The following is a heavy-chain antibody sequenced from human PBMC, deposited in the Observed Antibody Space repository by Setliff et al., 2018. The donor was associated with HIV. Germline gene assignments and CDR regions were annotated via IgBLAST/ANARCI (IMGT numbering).Heavy chain of an antibody. V-gene: IGHV3-30*04. Sequence: GGSLSLSCAASGFTFSDYAVNWVRQPPGKGLEWVALISYDGTYKYYADSVKGRFTISRDNSKNTLYLQVNSLTPEDTAVYYCARGRDASRQRMDVWGKGTTVTAPQ. J-gene: IGHJ6*04. CDR3: ARGRDASRQRMDV. D-gene: IGHD1-1*01. CDR2: ISYDGTYK. CDR1: GFTFSDYA.